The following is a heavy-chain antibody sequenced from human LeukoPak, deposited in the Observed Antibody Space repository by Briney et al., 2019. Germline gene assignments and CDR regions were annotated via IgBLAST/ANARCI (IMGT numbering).Heavy chain of an antibody. D-gene: IGHD3-10*01. CDR1: GGSFSGYY. CDR2: INHSGST. Sequence: SETLSLTCAVYGGSFSGYYWSWIRQPPGKGLEWIGEINHSGSTNYNPSLKSRVTISVDTSKNQSSLKLSSVTAADTAVYYCARGGYYYGSGSLYGMDVWGQGTTVTVSS. CDR3: ARGGYYYGSGSLYGMDV. J-gene: IGHJ6*02. V-gene: IGHV4-34*01.